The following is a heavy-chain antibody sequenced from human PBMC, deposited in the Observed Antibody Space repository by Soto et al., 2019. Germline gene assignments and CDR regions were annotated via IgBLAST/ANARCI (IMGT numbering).Heavy chain of an antibody. V-gene: IGHV3-23*01. CDR1: VFTFSSYA. CDR3: VAGVGFDY. D-gene: IGHD6-19*01. J-gene: IGHJ4*02. CDR2: ISGIGVST. Sequence: GTLRLTCAASVFTFSSYAMSWVRQAPGKGLEWVSAISGIGVSTYYADSVKGRFTISRDNSKNTLYLQMNSLRAEDTAVYYAVAGVGFDYWGQGTLVTVSS.